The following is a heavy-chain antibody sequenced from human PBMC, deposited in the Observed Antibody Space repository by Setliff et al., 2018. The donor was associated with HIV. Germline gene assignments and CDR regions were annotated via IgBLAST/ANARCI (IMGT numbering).Heavy chain of an antibody. V-gene: IGHV4-30-4*02. Sequence: SETLSLTCTVSGDSIISGDYYWSWIRQPPGKGLEWIGYIYSSGSTYYNPSLKSRVTISVDTSKNQFSLTRSSVTAADTAVYYCASEAWTSYRSSSGYYYYYMDVWGKGTTVTVSS. D-gene: IGHD6-6*01. CDR3: ASEAWTSYRSSSGYYYYYMDV. CDR2: IYSSGST. CDR1: GDSIISGDYY. J-gene: IGHJ6*03.